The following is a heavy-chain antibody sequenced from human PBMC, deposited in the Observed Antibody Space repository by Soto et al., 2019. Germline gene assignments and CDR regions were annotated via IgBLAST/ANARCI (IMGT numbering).Heavy chain of an antibody. CDR2: IYSGGST. J-gene: IGHJ6*02. Sequence: PGGSLRLSCAPSGFTVSRNYMSWVRQAPGQWLEWISVIYSGGSTYYADSVKGRFTISRDNSKNTLYLPMNSLRAEDKAVYYCARDSQVLLWFGEPSGGLDVWGRGPTVTVSS. CDR3: ARDSQVLLWFGEPSGGLDV. V-gene: IGHV3-53*01. D-gene: IGHD3-10*01. CDR1: GFTVSRNY.